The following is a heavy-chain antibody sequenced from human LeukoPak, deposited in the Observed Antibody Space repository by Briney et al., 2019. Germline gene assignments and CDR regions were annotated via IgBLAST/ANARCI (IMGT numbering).Heavy chain of an antibody. CDR2: LYHSDSA. CDR1: GGSFSGYY. Sequence: TSETLSFTCAVYGGSFSGYYWVWIRQPPGRGLEWIGSLYHSDSAYYNTSLRSRVSMSVDTSKNQFSLTLSFVTAADTAVYYCARQHDSYYYYYIDVWGSGTTVTVSS. CDR3: ARQHDSYYYYYIDV. J-gene: IGHJ6*03. V-gene: IGHV4-34*10.